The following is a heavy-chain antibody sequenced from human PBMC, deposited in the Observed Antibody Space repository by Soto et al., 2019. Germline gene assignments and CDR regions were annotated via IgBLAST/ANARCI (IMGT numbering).Heavy chain of an antibody. V-gene: IGHV3-30-3*01. J-gene: IGHJ4*02. Sequence: GGSLRVSCAASGFTFSSYAMHWVRQAPGKGLEWVAVISYDGSNKYYADSVKGRFNISRDNSKNTLYLQMNSLRAEDTAVYYCARVGDGQLWLPFDYWGQGTLVTVSS. CDR1: GFTFSSYA. D-gene: IGHD5-18*01. CDR2: ISYDGSNK. CDR3: ARVGDGQLWLPFDY.